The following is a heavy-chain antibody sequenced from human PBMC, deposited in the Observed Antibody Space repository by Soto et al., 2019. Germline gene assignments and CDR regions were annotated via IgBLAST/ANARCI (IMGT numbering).Heavy chain of an antibody. CDR2: INHSGST. V-gene: IGHV4-34*01. J-gene: IGHJ6*02. Sequence: PSDTLSLTCAVHDGSFHGYYWRWIRQPPGKGLEWIGEINHSGSTNYNPSLKSRVTISVDTSKNQFSLKLSSVTAADTAVYYCARVSGIYYYGMDVWGQGTTVT. CDR3: ARVSGIYYYGMDV. D-gene: IGHD3-10*01. CDR1: DGSFHGYY.